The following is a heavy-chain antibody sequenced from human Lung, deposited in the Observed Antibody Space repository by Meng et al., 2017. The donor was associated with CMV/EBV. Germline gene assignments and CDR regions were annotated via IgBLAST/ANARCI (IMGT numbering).Heavy chain of an antibody. Sequence: VPLRGVGPELWKPSGTLCLTCAVSGGSISSSNWWSWVRQPPGKGLEWIGEIYHSGSTNYNPSLKSRVTISVDKSKNQFSLKLSSVTAADTAVYYCASFPPPGKQWLVTDYWGQGTLVTVSS. V-gene: IGHV4-4*02. CDR1: GGSISSSNW. CDR3: ASFPPPGKQWLVTDY. D-gene: IGHD6-19*01. CDR2: IYHSGST. J-gene: IGHJ4*02.